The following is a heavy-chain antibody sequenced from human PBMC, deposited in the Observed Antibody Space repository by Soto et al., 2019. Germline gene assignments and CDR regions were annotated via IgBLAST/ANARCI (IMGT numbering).Heavy chain of an antibody. D-gene: IGHD4-17*01. CDR1: GGSISSSNW. J-gene: IGHJ2*01. V-gene: IGHV4-4*02. Sequence: QVQLQESGPGLVKPSGTLSLTCAVSGGSISSSNWWSWVRQPPGKGLEWIGEIYHSGSTNYNPSLKSRVTXXVXKXXHQFSLKLSSVTAADTAVYYCARDLATVTTRYFDLWGRGTLVTVSS. CDR3: ARDLATVTTRYFDL. CDR2: IYHSGST.